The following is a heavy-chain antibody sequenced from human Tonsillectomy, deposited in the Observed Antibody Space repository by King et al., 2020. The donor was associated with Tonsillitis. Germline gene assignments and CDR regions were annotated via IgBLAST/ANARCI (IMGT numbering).Heavy chain of an antibody. Sequence: QLVQSGAEVKKPGESLRISCEGSGYTFTNYWIGWVRQMPGKGLEWMGSIYPGDSDTRYSPSFQGQVTISVDKSINTAYLQWSSLKASDTAMYYCARRLLPISNWFDPWGQGTLVTVSS. CDR2: IYPGDSDT. CDR3: ARRLLPISNWFDP. J-gene: IGHJ5*02. CDR1: GYTFTNYW. V-gene: IGHV5-51*03. D-gene: IGHD2/OR15-2a*01.